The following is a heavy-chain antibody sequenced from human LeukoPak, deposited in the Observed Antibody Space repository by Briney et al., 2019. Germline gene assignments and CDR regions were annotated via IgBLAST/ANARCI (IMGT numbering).Heavy chain of an antibody. V-gene: IGHV3-30*01. CDR2: LSYDGSIK. Sequence: PGGSLRLSCVASGFPLSSYSFHWVRQAPGKGLEGVALLSYDGSIKHYADSVKGRFTLSRDNSKSSVYLQMDSLKADDTAVYYCARGVSTWYRIDYWGQGTLVTVSS. CDR1: GFPLSSYS. CDR3: ARGVSTWYRIDY. D-gene: IGHD6-13*01. J-gene: IGHJ4*02.